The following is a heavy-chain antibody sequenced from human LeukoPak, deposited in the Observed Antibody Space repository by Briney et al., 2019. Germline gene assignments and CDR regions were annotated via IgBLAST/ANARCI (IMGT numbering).Heavy chain of an antibody. Sequence: GASVKVSCKVSGYTLTELSIHWVRQAPGKGLEWMGGFDPENGEIIYAQKFQGRVTMTEDRSGDTAYMQLSSLRSEDTAVYYCSTDAGYRNSTTCSYYFDYWGQGTLVTVSS. CDR3: STDAGYRNSTTCSYYFDY. CDR1: GYTLTELS. D-gene: IGHD3-16*02. J-gene: IGHJ4*02. CDR2: FDPENGEI. V-gene: IGHV1-24*01.